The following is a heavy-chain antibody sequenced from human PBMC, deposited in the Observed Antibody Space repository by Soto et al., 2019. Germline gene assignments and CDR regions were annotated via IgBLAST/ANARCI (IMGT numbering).Heavy chain of an antibody. Sequence: ASVKVSCTASGYTFTSYYMHWVRQAPGQGLEWMGIINPSGGSTSYAQKFQGRVTMTRDTSTSTVYMELSSLRSEDTAVYYCARDRFYDSSGYYAFDPWGQGTLVTVSS. J-gene: IGHJ5*02. CDR1: GYTFTSYY. CDR3: ARDRFYDSSGYYAFDP. D-gene: IGHD3-22*01. CDR2: INPSGGST. V-gene: IGHV1-46*01.